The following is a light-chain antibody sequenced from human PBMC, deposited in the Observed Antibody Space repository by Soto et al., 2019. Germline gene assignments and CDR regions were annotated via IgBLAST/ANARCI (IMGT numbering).Light chain of an antibody. CDR3: QQYGSAPPYT. Sequence: EIVLTQSPGTLSLSPGERATLSCRASQSVSSSYLAWYQQKPGQAPRPRIYGASSRATGIPDRFSGSVSGTDFTLTISRLDPEDCAVDYCQQYGSAPPYTFGQGTKLEIK. CDR1: QSVSSSY. CDR2: GAS. V-gene: IGKV3-20*01. J-gene: IGKJ2*01.